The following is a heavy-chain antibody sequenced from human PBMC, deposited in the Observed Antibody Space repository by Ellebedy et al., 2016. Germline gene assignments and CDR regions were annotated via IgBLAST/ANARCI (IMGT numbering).Heavy chain of an antibody. CDR2: IKQDGSEK. CDR3: ARGVGGTSLNWFDP. J-gene: IGHJ5*02. CDR1: GFTFSDLA. Sequence: GESLKISXAASGFTFSDLAMHWVRQAPGKGLEWVANIKQDGSEKYYVNSVKGRFTISRDNAKNSLYLQMDSLRAEDTAVYYCARGVGGTSLNWFDPWGQGTLVTVSS. V-gene: IGHV3-7*01. D-gene: IGHD3-16*01.